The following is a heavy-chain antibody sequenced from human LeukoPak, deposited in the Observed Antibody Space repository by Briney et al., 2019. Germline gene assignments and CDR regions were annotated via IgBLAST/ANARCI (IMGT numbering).Heavy chain of an antibody. D-gene: IGHD3-10*01. J-gene: IGHJ4*02. V-gene: IGHV3-7*01. Sequence: GGSLRLSCAASELTYSNYWMAWVRQAPGKGLEWVANVKPDGSSKYYADSVKGRFAISRDNAKNTLHLQMSSLRVEDTAVHYCVSQGTLGYWGQGTLVTVSS. CDR2: VKPDGSSK. CDR1: ELTYSNYW. CDR3: VSQGTLGY.